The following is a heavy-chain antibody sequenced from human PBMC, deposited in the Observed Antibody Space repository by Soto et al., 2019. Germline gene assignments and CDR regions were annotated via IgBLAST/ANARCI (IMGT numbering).Heavy chain of an antibody. D-gene: IGHD2-2*01. Sequence: EVQLLESGGGLVQPGGSLRLSCAASGFTFSSYAMSWVRQAPGKGLEWVSAISGSGGSTYYADSVKGRFTISRDNSKKTLYLQMNSLRAADTAVYYCAKLGYCSSTRCEGDWLYYMDLWGKGTTVTVSS. CDR3: AKLGYCSSTRCEGDWLYYMDL. CDR1: GFTFSSYA. V-gene: IGHV3-23*01. J-gene: IGHJ6*03. CDR2: ISGSGGST.